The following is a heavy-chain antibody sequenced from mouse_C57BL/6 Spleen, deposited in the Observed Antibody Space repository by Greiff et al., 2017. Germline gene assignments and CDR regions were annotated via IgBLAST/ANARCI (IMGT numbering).Heavy chain of an antibody. CDR3: AREGTVVATDYFDY. Sequence: DVQLQESGPGLVKPSPSLSLTCSVTGYSITSGYYWNWIRQFPGNKLEWMGYISYDGSNNYNPSLKNRISITRDTSKNQFFLKLNSVTTEDTATYYCAREGTVVATDYFDYWGQGTTLTVSS. CDR2: ISYDGSN. J-gene: IGHJ2*01. D-gene: IGHD1-1*01. V-gene: IGHV3-6*01. CDR1: GYSITSGYY.